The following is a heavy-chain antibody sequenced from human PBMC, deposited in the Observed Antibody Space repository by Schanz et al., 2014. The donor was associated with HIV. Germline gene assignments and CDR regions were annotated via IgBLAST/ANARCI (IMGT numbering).Heavy chain of an antibody. Sequence: QVQLQESGPGLVKPSQTLSLTCAVYGGSFSGHYWSWIRQPPGKGLEWIAEINHSGSTNYNPSLKSRVTISVDPSKNQFSLNLSSVTAADTAVYYCARVRRVILLWYGLFDQWGQGTLVTVSS. CDR3: ARVRRVILLWYGLFDQ. CDR1: GGSFSGHY. V-gene: IGHV4-34*09. CDR2: INHSGST. J-gene: IGHJ4*02. D-gene: IGHD3-10*01.